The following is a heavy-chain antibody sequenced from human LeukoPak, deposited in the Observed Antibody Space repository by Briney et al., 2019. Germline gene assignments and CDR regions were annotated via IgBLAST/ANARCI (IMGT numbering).Heavy chain of an antibody. CDR3: AKRGVVIRVILVGFHKEANYFDS. V-gene: IGHV3-23*01. J-gene: IGHJ4*02. D-gene: IGHD3-10*01. CDR1: GFTFSSYG. CDR2: ISDSGGST. Sequence: GGSLRLSCAASGFTFSSYGMSWVRQAPGKGLEWVAGISDSGGSTKYADSVKGRFTISRDNPKNTLYLQMNSLRAEDTAVYFCAKRGVVIRVILVGFHKEANYFDSWGQGALVTVSS.